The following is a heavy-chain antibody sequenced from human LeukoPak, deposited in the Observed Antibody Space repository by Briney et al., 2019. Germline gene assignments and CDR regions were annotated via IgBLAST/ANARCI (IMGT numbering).Heavy chain of an antibody. D-gene: IGHD4-17*01. V-gene: IGHV3-30-3*01. J-gene: IGHJ4*02. CDR2: ISYDGNNK. Sequence: GRSLRLSCAASGFTFSSYAMHWVRQAPGKGLEWVAVISYDGNNKYYADSVKGRFTISRDNSKNTLYLQMNSLRAEDTAVYYCARVDYGDYLTVDYWGQGTLVTVSS. CDR1: GFTFSSYA. CDR3: ARVDYGDYLTVDY.